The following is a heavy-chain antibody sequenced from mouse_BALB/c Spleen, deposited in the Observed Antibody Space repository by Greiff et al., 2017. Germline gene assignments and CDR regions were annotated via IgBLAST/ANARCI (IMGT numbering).Heavy chain of an antibody. D-gene: IGHD1-1*01. J-gene: IGHJ3*01. CDR1: GFTFSDYY. CDR3: ARDGNYYGSSYEISY. CDR2: ISDGGSYT. Sequence: EVKLMESGGGLVKPGGSLKLSCAASGFTFSDYYMYWVRQTPEKRLEWVATISDGGSYTYYPDSVKGRFTISRDNAKNNLYLQMSSLKSEDTAMYYCARDGNYYGSSYEISYWGQGTLVTVSA. V-gene: IGHV5-4*02.